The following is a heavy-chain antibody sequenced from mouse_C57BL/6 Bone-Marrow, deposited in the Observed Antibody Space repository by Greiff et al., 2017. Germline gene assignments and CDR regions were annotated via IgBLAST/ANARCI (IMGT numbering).Heavy chain of an antibody. D-gene: IGHD3-3*01. J-gene: IGHJ4*01. CDR3: ARRAGTSYAMDY. CDR1: GYTFTSYG. Sequence: QVQLQQSGAELARPGASVKLSCKASGYTFTSYGISWVKQRTGQGLEWIGEIYPRSGNTYYNEKFKGKATLTADKSSSTAYMELRSLTSEDSAVYFCARRAGTSYAMDYWGRGTSVTVSS. CDR2: IYPRSGNT. V-gene: IGHV1-81*01.